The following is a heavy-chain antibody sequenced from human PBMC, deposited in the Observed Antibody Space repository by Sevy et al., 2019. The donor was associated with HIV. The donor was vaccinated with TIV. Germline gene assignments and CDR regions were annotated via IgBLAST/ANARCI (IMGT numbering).Heavy chain of an antibody. J-gene: IGHJ4*02. Sequence: GGSLRLSCAASGFAFDSYALSWVRQAPGKGLEWVSGISGTGAGTYYADSVKARFTISRDNSKNTVYLQMNSLRVEDTAVYYCAKDVRFGESEKPTFDFWGQRTLVTVSS. CDR2: ISGTGAGT. CDR1: GFAFDSYA. CDR3: AKDVRFGESEKPTFDF. V-gene: IGHV3-23*01. D-gene: IGHD3-10*01.